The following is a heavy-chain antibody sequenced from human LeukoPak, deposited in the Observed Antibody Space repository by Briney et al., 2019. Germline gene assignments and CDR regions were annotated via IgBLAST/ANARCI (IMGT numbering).Heavy chain of an antibody. V-gene: IGHV3-30*04. CDR1: GFTFHNFA. CDR3: ARPSPPGDGYNPCDY. CDR2: ISNDERNK. Sequence: GGSLRLSCAASGFTFHNFAMHWVRQAPGKGLEWVAVISNDERNKYYTDSVKGRFTTSRDNSKNTVYLQMNSLRTEDTAVYYCARPSPPGDGYNPCDYWGPGALVIVSS. J-gene: IGHJ4*02. D-gene: IGHD5-24*01.